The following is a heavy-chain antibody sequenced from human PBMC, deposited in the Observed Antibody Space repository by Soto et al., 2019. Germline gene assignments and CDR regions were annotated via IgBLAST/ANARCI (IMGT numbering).Heavy chain of an antibody. Sequence: MCRFRQAPGKGLEWVSSISSSSTYIYYADSVKGRFTISRDNAKNSLYLQMNSLRAEDTAVYYCARDNGEFDPSGQGTLVTVSS. V-gene: IGHV3-21*01. J-gene: IGHJ5*02. CDR3: ARDNGEFDP. D-gene: IGHD3-10*01. CDR2: ISSSSTYI.